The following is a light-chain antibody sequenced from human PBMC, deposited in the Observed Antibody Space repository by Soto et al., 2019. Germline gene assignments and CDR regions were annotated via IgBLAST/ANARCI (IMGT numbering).Light chain of an antibody. Sequence: QSVLTQPASVSGSPGQSITISCTGTSSDVGGYNYVSWYQQHPGKAPKLMIYEVSNGPSGVSNRFSGSKSGNTASLTISGLQAEDEADYYCSSYTSSSTLVFGGGPKVTVL. CDR3: SSYTSSSTLV. CDR2: EVS. V-gene: IGLV2-14*01. J-gene: IGLJ2*01. CDR1: SSDVGGYNY.